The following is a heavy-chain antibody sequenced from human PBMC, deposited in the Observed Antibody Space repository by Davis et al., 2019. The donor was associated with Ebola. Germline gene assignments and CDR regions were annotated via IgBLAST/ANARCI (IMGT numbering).Heavy chain of an antibody. Sequence: GESLKISCTASGYIFSNYWNGWVRQMPGKGLEWMGIVYPGDSDTRYNPSFQGQVTMSADKSINTAYLHWSSLKASDTAMYYCPKPLYGDYAGIDCWGQGTLVTVSS. CDR2: VYPGDSDT. D-gene: IGHD4-17*01. CDR3: PKPLYGDYAGIDC. CDR1: GYIFSNYW. J-gene: IGHJ4*02. V-gene: IGHV5-51*01.